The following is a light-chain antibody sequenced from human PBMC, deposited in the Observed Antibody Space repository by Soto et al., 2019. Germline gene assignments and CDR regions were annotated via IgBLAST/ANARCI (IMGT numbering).Light chain of an antibody. J-gene: IGKJ1*01. CDR3: QQYYSTPWT. V-gene: IGKV4-1*01. CDR1: QSVLYTSSNKNY. CDR2: WAF. Sequence: DIVMTQSPDSLAVSLGERATINCKSSQSVLYTSSNKNYLAWYQQRPGQPPKLLIYWAFTRESGVPDRFSGSGSGTDFTLTISSLQAEDVAVYYCQQYYSTPWTFGQGTTVEIK.